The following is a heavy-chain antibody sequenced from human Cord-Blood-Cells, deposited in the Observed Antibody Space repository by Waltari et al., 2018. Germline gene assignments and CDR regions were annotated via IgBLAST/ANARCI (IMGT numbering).Heavy chain of an antibody. CDR1: GGSFSGYY. CDR3: ARLRGYCSGGSCYSYYYYGMDV. V-gene: IGHV4-34*01. CDR2: INQSGST. D-gene: IGHD2-15*01. Sequence: QVQLQQWGAGLLKPSETLSLTCAVYGGSFSGYYWSWIRQPPGKGLEWIGEINQSGSTNYNPSLKSRVTISVDTSKNQFSLKLSSETAADTAVYYCARLRGYCSGGSCYSYYYYGMDVWGQGTTVTVSS. J-gene: IGHJ6*02.